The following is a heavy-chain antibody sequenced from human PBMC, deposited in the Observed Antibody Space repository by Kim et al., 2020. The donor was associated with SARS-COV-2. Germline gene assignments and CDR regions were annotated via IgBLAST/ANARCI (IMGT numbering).Heavy chain of an antibody. Sequence: ASVKVSCKASGYTFTGYYMHWVRQAPGQGLEWMGWINPNSGGTNYAQKFQGRVTMTRDTSISTAYMELSRLRSDDTAVYYCARAPIAAAGPRGFDPWGQGTLVTVSS. D-gene: IGHD6-13*01. CDR3: ARAPIAAAGPRGFDP. V-gene: IGHV1-2*02. CDR1: GYTFTGYY. J-gene: IGHJ5*02. CDR2: INPNSGGT.